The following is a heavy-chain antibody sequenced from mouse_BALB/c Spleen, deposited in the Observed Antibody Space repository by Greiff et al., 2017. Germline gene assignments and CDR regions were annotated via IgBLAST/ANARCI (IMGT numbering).Heavy chain of an antibody. J-gene: IGHJ1*01. D-gene: IGHD2-12*01. CDR3: ARYERDWYFDV. CDR1: GFTFSSFG. V-gene: IGHV5-17*02. Sequence: DVKLVESGGGLVQPGGSRKLSCAASGFTFSSFGMHWVRQAPEKGLEWVAYISSGSSTIYYADTVKGRFTISRDNPKNTLFLQMTSLRSEDTAMYYCARYERDWYFDVWGAGTTVTVSS. CDR2: ISSGSSTI.